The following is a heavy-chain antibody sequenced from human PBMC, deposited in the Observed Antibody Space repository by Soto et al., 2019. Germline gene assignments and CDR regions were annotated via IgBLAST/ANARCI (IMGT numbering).Heavy chain of an antibody. V-gene: IGHV1-18*01. CDR1: GYTFTSYG. CDR3: ARAIGGGKATIYHP. J-gene: IGHJ5*02. CDR2: ISAYNGNT. D-gene: IGHD5-12*01. Sequence: ASVKVSCKASGYTFTSYGISWVRQAPGQGLEWMGWISAYNGNTNYAQKLQGRVTMTTDTSTSTVYMELSSLRSDDTAVYYCARAIGGGKATIYHPWGQGTLVTVSS.